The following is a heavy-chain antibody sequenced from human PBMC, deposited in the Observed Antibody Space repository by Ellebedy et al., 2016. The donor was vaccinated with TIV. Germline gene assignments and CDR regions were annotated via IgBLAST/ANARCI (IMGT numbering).Heavy chain of an antibody. CDR3: ARGWWLPAAIDY. D-gene: IGHD5-12*01. CDR2: INPSGGST. J-gene: IGHJ4*02. V-gene: IGHV1-46*01. Sequence: ASVKVSCKASGYTFTSYYMHWVRQAPGQGLEWMGIINPSGGSTIYAQKFQGRVTMTRDTSTSTVYMALSSLRSEDTAVYYCARGWWLPAAIDYWGQGTLVTVSS. CDR1: GYTFTSYY.